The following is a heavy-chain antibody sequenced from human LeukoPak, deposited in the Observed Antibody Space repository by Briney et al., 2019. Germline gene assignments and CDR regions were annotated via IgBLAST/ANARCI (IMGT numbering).Heavy chain of an antibody. D-gene: IGHD3-16*01. J-gene: IGHJ3*01. CDR2: IKTDGSNT. Sequence: QPGGSLRLSCAASGFTFSSYGMSWVRQAPGKGLVWVSRIKTDGSNTNYADSVKGRFTISRDNGKNTLYLQMSSLRTEDTAVYYCARDFLHLGGWGQGTMVTVSS. V-gene: IGHV3-74*01. CDR1: GFTFSSYG. CDR3: ARDFLHLGG.